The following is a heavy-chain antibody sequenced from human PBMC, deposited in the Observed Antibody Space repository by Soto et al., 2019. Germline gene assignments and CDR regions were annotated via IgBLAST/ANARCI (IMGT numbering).Heavy chain of an antibody. CDR3: TGAYYDIDGYILGP. J-gene: IGHJ5*02. D-gene: IGHD3-22*01. Sequence: ETLSLTCSVSGGSISSGYWTWIRHPPGKRLEWIGYIYLGGSINYNPSLKSRVIISVDTAKNQFSLSLSSVTAADTAVYYCTGAYYDIDGYILGPWGQGTSVTVSS. CDR1: GGSISSGY. V-gene: IGHV4-59*01. CDR2: IYLGGSI.